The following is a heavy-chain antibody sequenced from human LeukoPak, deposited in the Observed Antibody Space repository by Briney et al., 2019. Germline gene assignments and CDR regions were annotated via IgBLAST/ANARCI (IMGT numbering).Heavy chain of an antibody. D-gene: IGHD1-26*01. CDR3: AKSYSGSYDNYFDY. CDR1: GGTFSSYA. Sequence: SVKVSCKASGGTFSSYAISWVRQAPGQGLEWMGRIIPILGIANYAQKFQGRVTITADKSTSTAYMELSSLRSEDTAVYYCAKSYSGSYDNYFDYWGQGTLVIVSS. V-gene: IGHV1-69*04. J-gene: IGHJ4*02. CDR2: IIPILGIA.